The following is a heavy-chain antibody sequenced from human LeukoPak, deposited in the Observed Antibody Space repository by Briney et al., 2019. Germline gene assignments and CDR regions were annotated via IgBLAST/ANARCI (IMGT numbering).Heavy chain of an antibody. CDR1: GHTFTGYY. CDR2: INANSGVT. V-gene: IGHV1-2*02. D-gene: IGHD3-22*01. Sequence: ASVKVSCKASGHTFTGYYMHWVRQAPGQGLEWMGWINANSGVTDYAQNFQGRVTMTRDTSISTAYVELSRLRSDDTAVYYCARAAENSSGYYYVEYYFDYWGQGTLVTVSS. CDR3: ARAAENSSGYYYVEYYFDY. J-gene: IGHJ4*02.